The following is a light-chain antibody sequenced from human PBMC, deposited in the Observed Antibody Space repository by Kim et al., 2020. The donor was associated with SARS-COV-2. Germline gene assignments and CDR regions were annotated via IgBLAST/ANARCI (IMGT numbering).Light chain of an antibody. Sequence: VSPEQTASITCSGDKLGDKYACWYQQKPGQSPVLVIYQDNKRPSGIPERFSGSNSGNTATLTISGTQAMDEADYYCQAWDSSTAWVFGGGTQLTVL. J-gene: IGLJ3*02. CDR2: QDN. CDR1: KLGDKY. CDR3: QAWDSSTAWV. V-gene: IGLV3-1*01.